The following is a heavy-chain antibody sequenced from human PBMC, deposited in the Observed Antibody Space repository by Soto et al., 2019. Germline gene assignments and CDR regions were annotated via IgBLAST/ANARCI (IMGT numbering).Heavy chain of an antibody. V-gene: IGHV3-33*01. D-gene: IGHD1-26*01. CDR2: IWYDGSNK. CDR1: GFTFSSYG. J-gene: IGHJ4*02. CDR3: ARDGELVYFDY. Sequence: LRLSCAASGFTFSSYGMHWVRQAPGKGLEWVAVIWYDGSNKYYADSVKGRFTISRDNSKNTLYLQMNSLRAEDTAVYYCARDGELVYFDYWGQGTLVTVYS.